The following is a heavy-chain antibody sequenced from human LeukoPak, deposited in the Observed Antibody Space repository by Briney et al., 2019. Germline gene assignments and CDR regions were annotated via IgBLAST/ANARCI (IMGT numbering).Heavy chain of an antibody. J-gene: IGHJ4*02. V-gene: IGHV3-30-3*01. CDR3: ARDPSQWELPVDY. Sequence: GRSLRLSCAASGFTFSSYAMHWVRQAPGKGLEWVAVISYDGSNKYYADSVKGRFTISRDNSKNTLYLQMNSLRAEDTAVYYCARDPSQWELPVDYWGQGTLVTVSS. CDR2: ISYDGSNK. CDR1: GFTFSSYA. D-gene: IGHD1-26*01.